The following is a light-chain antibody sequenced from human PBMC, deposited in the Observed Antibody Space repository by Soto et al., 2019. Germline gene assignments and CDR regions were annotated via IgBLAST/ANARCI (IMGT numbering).Light chain of an antibody. CDR1: QTVSSRY. V-gene: IGKV3-20*01. CDR2: DAS. CDR3: QQYGSSPVT. Sequence: EIVLTQSPGTLSLSPGERATLSCRASQTVSSRYFAWYQQKPGQAPRLLIYDASSRATGIPDRFSGSGSGTDFTLTISRLEPEDFAVYYCQQYGSSPVTFGQGTRLEIK. J-gene: IGKJ5*01.